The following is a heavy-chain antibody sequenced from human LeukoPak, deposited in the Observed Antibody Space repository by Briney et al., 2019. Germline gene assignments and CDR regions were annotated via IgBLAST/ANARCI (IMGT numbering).Heavy chain of an antibody. D-gene: IGHD7-27*01. V-gene: IGHV3-33*08. J-gene: IGHJ4*02. CDR1: GLTVSSNY. Sequence: GGSLRLSCVVSGLTVSSNYMSWVRQAPGKGLEWVAVIWYDGSKKYYADSVKGRLTISRDDSKNTLYLQMNSLRAEDTAVYFCARDLGTDNYFFDYWGQGTLVTVSS. CDR2: IWYDGSKK. CDR3: ARDLGTDNYFFDY.